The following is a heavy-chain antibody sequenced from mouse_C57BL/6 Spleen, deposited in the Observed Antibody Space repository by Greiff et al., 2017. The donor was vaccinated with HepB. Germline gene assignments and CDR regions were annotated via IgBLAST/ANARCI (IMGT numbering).Heavy chain of an antibody. CDR2: IDPSDSYT. J-gene: IGHJ4*01. V-gene: IGHV1-50*01. CDR3: ARLITHYYAMDY. CDR1: GYTFTSYW. D-gene: IGHD2-4*01. Sequence: QVQLQQPGAELVKPGASVKLSCKASGYTFTSYWMQWVKQRPGQGLEWIGEIDPSDSYTNYNQKFKGKATLTVDTSSSTAYMQLSSLTSEDSAVYYCARLITHYYAMDYWGQGTSVTVSS.